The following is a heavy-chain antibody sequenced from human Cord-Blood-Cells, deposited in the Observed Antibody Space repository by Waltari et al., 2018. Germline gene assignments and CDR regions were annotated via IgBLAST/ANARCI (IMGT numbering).Heavy chain of an antibody. D-gene: IGHD5-18*01. CDR2: IYYSGST. J-gene: IGHJ2*01. CDR1: GGSISSSSYY. CDR3: AEAKGYSYGYWYFDL. V-gene: IGHV4-39*01. Sequence: QPQLQESGPGLVKPSETLSLTCTVSGGSISSSSYYWGWIRQPPGKGREWIGSIYYSGSTYYNPSLKSRVTISIDTAKNQFSLKLSSVTAADTAVYYCAEAKGYSYGYWYFDLWGRGTLVTVSS.